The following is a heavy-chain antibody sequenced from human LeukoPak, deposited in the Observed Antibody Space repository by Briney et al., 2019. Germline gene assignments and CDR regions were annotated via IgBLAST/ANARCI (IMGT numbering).Heavy chain of an antibody. CDR3: ATTDGSGWEGANH. D-gene: IGHD2-15*01. V-gene: IGHV4-38-2*02. CDR1: GYSISSGYY. CDR2: IYQSGRT. Sequence: SETLSLTCTVSGYSISSGYYWGWIRQPPGKGLEWIGSIYQSGRTYYNASLKSRVTISVDTSKNQFSLKLTSVTAADTAVYFCATTDGSGWEGANHWGQEAWSPSLQ. J-gene: IGHJ5*02.